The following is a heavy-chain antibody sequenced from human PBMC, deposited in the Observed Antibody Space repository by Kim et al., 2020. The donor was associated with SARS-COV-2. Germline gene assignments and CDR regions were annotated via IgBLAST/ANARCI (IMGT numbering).Heavy chain of an antibody. J-gene: IGHJ6*02. V-gene: IGHV4-31*03. CDR3: ARAHRTIFGVVEYMDV. CDR1: GGSISSGGYY. CDR2: IYYSGST. D-gene: IGHD3-3*01. Sequence: TLSLTCTVSGGSISSGGYYWSWIRQHPGKGLEWIGYIYYSGSTYYNPSLKSRVTISVDTSKNQFSLKLSSVTAADTAVYYCARAHRTIFGVVEYMDVWGQGTTVTVSS.